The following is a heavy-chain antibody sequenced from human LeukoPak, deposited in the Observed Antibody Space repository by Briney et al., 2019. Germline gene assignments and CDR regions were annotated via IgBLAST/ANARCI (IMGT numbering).Heavy chain of an antibody. D-gene: IGHD3-10*01. J-gene: IGHJ1*01. Sequence: PGGSLRLSCSASGFTFSSYAMHWVRQAPGKGLEYVSAISSNGGSTYYADSVKGRFTISRDNSKNTLYLQMNSLRAEDTAVYYCAKDSGGYYGLFQHWGQGTLVTVSS. CDR2: ISSNGGST. CDR1: GFTFSSYA. CDR3: AKDSGGYYGLFQH. V-gene: IGHV3-64*04.